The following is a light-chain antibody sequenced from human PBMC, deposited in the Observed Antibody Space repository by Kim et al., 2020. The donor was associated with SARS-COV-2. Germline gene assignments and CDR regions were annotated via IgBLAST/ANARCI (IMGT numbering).Light chain of an antibody. Sequence: PGKTARGSGGGKRIGSKGVPWYQQKSGQAPVLVIYYDSDRPSGIPERFSGSNSGNTATLTISRVEAGDETDYYCQVWDSSSDHRVVFGGGTQLTVL. CDR1: RIGSKG. CDR2: YDS. J-gene: IGLJ2*01. V-gene: IGLV3-21*04. CDR3: QVWDSSSDHRVV.